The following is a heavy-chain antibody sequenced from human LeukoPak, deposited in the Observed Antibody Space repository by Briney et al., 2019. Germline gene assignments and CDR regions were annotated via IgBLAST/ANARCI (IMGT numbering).Heavy chain of an antibody. CDR3: ATMTIFGVVIDDV. J-gene: IGHJ6*04. CDR2: IYYSGST. Sequence: PSETLSLTCTVSGGSISSGGYYWSWLRQHPGKGLEWIGYIYYSGSTYYNPSLRSRVTISVDTSKNQFSLKLSSVTAADTAVYYCATMTIFGVVIDDVWGKGTTVTVSS. D-gene: IGHD3-3*01. CDR1: GGSISSGGYY. V-gene: IGHV4-31*03.